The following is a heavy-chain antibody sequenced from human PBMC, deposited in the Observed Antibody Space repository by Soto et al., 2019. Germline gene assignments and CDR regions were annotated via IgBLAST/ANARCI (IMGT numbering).Heavy chain of an antibody. CDR2: IYWNDDK. J-gene: IGHJ4*02. CDR1: GFSLSTSGVG. D-gene: IGHD3-22*01. CDR3: AHRPYYYDSSGYYRFDY. Sequence: QITLKESGPTLVKPTQTLTLTCTFSGFSLSTSGVGVGWIRQPPGKALEWLALIYWNDDKRYSPSLKSRLTITKDTSKNQVVLTMTNMDPVDTATYYCAHRPYYYDSSGYYRFDYWGQGTLVTVSS. V-gene: IGHV2-5*01.